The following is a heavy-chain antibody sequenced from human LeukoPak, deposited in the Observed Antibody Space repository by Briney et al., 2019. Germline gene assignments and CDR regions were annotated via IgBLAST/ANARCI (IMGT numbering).Heavy chain of an antibody. Sequence: GGSLRLSCAASGFTFDDYAMHWVRRAPGKGLEWVSGISWNSGSIGYADSVKGRFTISRDNAKNSLYLQMNSLRAEDTALYYCAKDLYGSSWSFDYWGQGTLVTVSS. CDR3: AKDLYGSSWSFDY. D-gene: IGHD6-13*01. J-gene: IGHJ4*02. CDR2: ISWNSGSI. CDR1: GFTFDDYA. V-gene: IGHV3-9*01.